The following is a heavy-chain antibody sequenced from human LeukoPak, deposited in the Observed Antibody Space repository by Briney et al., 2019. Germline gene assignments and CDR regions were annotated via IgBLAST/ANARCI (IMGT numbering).Heavy chain of an antibody. V-gene: IGHV4-31*03. J-gene: IGHJ4*02. CDR2: IYYSGST. CDR3: ARAPGEMATIIYFDN. Sequence: SETLSLTCTVSVDPISSGGYYWSWIRQHPGRGLEWHGYIYYSGSTYYNPSLKSRVTISVDTSKNQFSLKLSSVTAADTAVYYCARAPGEMATIIYFDNWGQGTLVTVSS. CDR1: VDPISSGGYY. D-gene: IGHD5-24*01.